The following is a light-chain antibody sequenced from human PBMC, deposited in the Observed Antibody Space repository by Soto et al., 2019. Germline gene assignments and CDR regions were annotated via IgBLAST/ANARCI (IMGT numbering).Light chain of an antibody. CDR1: SSDVGAYSY. J-gene: IGLJ2*01. CDR2: DVS. CDR3: SSYASSNTLVV. V-gene: IGLV2-14*03. Sequence: QSALTQPASVSGSPGQSITISCTGTSSDVGAYSYVSWYQQLPGKAPKLMIYDVSNRPSGVSNRFSGSKSGNTASLTISGLQAEDEADYYCSSYASSNTLVVFGGGTQLAAL.